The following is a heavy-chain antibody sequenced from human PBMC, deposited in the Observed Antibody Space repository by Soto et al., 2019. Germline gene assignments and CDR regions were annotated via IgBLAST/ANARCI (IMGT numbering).Heavy chain of an antibody. J-gene: IGHJ5*02. Sequence: SETLSLTCTVSGGSISSYYWSWIRQPPGKGLEWIGYIYYGGITNYNPSLKSRVSMSVDTSKNQFSLRLSSVTAADTAVYYCARDDHTRTSKNWFDPWGQGTLVTVSS. D-gene: IGHD2-2*01. V-gene: IGHV4-59*01. CDR1: GGSISSYY. CDR3: ARDDHTRTSKNWFDP. CDR2: IYYGGIT.